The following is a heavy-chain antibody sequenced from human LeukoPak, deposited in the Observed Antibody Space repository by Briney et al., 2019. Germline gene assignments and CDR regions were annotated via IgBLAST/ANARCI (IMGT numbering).Heavy chain of an antibody. J-gene: IGHJ3*02. CDR1: GGSISSGGYY. CDR3: ARRRGSYSAFDI. CDR2: IHYSGST. D-gene: IGHD1-26*01. V-gene: IGHV4-31*03. Sequence: SETLSLTCTVSGGSISSGGYYWSWIRQHPGKGLEWIGYIHYSGSTYYNPSLKSRVTISVDTSKNQFSLKLSSVTAADTAVYYCARRRGSYSAFDIWGQGTMVTVSS.